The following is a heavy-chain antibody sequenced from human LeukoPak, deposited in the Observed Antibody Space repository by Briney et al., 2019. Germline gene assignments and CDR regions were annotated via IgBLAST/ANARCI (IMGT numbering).Heavy chain of an antibody. CDR3: ARIGSGTDVYNSFDY. Sequence: PGGSLRLSCAASGFDFSNYDMTWVRQAPGKGLEYVSSISRGGNYIYSADSVRGRFSISRNNAENSLFLPMNSLRGEDTAVYYCARIGSGTDVYNSFDYWGQGTLVAVSS. J-gene: IGHJ4*02. D-gene: IGHD5-24*01. CDR1: GFDFSNYD. V-gene: IGHV3-21*01. CDR2: ISRGGNYI.